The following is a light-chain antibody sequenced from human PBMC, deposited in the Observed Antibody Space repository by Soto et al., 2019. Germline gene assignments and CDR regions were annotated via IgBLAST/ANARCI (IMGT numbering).Light chain of an antibody. V-gene: IGLV2-23*01. CDR3: CSYSGTSTWL. J-gene: IGLJ3*02. CDR2: EDN. Sequence: QSALTQPASVSGSPGQSITISCTGSTSDVGSYNLVSWYQQHPGRAPRLIVYEDNKRPSGVSSHFSGSKSGVTASLTISGLQAEDEADYYCCSYSGTSTWLFGGGTKVTV. CDR1: TSDVGSYNL.